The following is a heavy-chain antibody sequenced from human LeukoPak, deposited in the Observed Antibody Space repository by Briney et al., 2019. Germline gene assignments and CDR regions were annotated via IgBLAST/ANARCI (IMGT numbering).Heavy chain of an antibody. Sequence: QPGRSLRLSCAASGFTFSSYGMHWVRQAPGKGLEWVAVIWYDGSNKYYADSVKGRFTISRDNSKNTLYLQMNGLRAEDTAVYYCARGLFGETPQRYYYGMDVWGQGTTVTVSS. J-gene: IGHJ6*02. CDR2: IWYDGSNK. D-gene: IGHD3-10*02. CDR3: ARGLFGETPQRYYYGMDV. CDR1: GFTFSSYG. V-gene: IGHV3-33*01.